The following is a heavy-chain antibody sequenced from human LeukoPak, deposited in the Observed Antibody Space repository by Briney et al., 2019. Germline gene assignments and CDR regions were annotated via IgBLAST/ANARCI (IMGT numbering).Heavy chain of an antibody. J-gene: IGHJ4*02. CDR1: GFTVSRNY. D-gene: IGHD3-10*01. CDR2: ISSSSSYI. V-gene: IGHV3-21*01. Sequence: GSLRLSCAASGFTVSRNYMSWVRQAPGKGLEWVSSISSSSSYIYYSDSVKGRFTISRDNAKNSLYLQMNSLRAEDTAVYYCARDLLLYLDYWGQGTLVTVSS. CDR3: ARDLLLYLDY.